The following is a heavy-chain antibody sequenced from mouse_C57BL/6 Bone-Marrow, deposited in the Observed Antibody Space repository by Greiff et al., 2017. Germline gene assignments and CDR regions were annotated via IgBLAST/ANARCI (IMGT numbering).Heavy chain of an antibody. V-gene: IGHV1-66*01. CDR1: GYSFTGYY. J-gene: IGHJ4*01. CDR3: ARDSNQYAMDY. CDR2: IYPGSGNT. D-gene: IGHD2-5*01. Sequence: QVQLQQSGPELVKPGASVKISCKASGYSFTGYYIHWVKQRPGQGLEWIGWIYPGSGNTKYNEKFKGKATLTADTSSSTAYMQLSSLTSEDSAVYYGARDSNQYAMDYWGQGTSVTVSS.